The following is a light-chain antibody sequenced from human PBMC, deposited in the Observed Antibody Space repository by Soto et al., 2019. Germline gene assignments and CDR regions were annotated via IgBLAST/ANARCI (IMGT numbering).Light chain of an antibody. CDR3: QQYGASPFT. V-gene: IGKV3-20*01. CDR2: GAS. CDR1: RHVYINA. Sequence: VVLTQSPATLSLSPGERATLSCRASRHVYINALAWYQQKPGRTPTLLIFGASTRATDIPDRFSSTGSGTDFSLTINGVEPEDSAVYYCQQYGASPFTFGPGTRVEI. J-gene: IGKJ3*01.